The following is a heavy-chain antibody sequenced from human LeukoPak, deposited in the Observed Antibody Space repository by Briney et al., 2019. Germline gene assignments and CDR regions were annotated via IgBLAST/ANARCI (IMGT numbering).Heavy chain of an antibody. Sequence: SGTLSLTCTVSGGSISSYYWSWIRQPPGKGLEWIGYIYYSGSTNYNPSLKSRVTISVDTSKNQFSLKLSSVTAADTAVYYCARDNGAPPYFDTGGQEPLVPVS. CDR1: GGSISSYY. CDR3: ARDNGAPPYFDT. D-gene: IGHD4-17*01. J-gene: IGHJ4*02. V-gene: IGHV4-59*01. CDR2: IYYSGST.